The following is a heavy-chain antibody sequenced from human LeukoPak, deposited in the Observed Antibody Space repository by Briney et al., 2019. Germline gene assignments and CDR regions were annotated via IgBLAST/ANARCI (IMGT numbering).Heavy chain of an antibody. Sequence: GGSLRLSCAASGFTFSGSAMHWVRQASGKGLEWVGRIRSKANSYATGYAASVKGRFTISRDDSKNTAYLQMNSLKTEDTAVYYCARGIAVASSGYYYVNYYYYMDVWGKGTTVTVSS. CDR2: IRSKANSYAT. CDR3: ARGIAVASSGYYYVNYYYYMDV. D-gene: IGHD3-22*01. J-gene: IGHJ6*03. V-gene: IGHV3-73*01. CDR1: GFTFSGSA.